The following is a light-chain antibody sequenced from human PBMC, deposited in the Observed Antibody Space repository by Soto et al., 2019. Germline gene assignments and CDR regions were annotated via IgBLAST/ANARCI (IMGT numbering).Light chain of an antibody. J-gene: IGKJ1*01. CDR1: QSVSSSY. V-gene: IGKV3-20*01. CDR3: QQYNNWPRT. CDR2: GAS. Sequence: ILLTPSPFTLSLSPGERATLSCRASQSVSSSYLAWYQQKPGQAPRLLIYGASSRATGIPDRFSGSGSGTDFTLTISSLQSEDFAVYYCQQYNNWPRTFGQGTKVDI.